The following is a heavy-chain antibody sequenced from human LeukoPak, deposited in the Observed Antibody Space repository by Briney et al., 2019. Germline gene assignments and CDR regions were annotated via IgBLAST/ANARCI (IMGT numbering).Heavy chain of an antibody. Sequence: PSETLSLTCTVSGDSISSSRHYWSWIRQPAGKGLEWIVRIYASGNTNYNPSLKSRVTISLDTSKNQFSLNLRSVTAADTAVYYCARDGVVTMELDYWGQGTLVTVSS. CDR3: ARDGVVTMELDY. J-gene: IGHJ4*02. D-gene: IGHD3-3*01. CDR2: IYASGNT. V-gene: IGHV4-61*02. CDR1: GDSISSSRHY.